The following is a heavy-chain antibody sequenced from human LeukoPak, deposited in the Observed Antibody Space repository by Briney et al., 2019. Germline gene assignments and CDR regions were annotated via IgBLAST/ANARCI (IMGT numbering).Heavy chain of an antibody. CDR3: AREDSSGYGRWFDP. CDR1: GGSISSSTYY. D-gene: IGHD3-22*01. J-gene: IGHJ5*02. V-gene: IGHV4-39*07. Sequence: KASETLSLTCTVSGGSISSSTYYWAWIRQPPGTGLEWIGSISYTGSTYYIPSLKSRVTISEDTSKNQFSLKLTSVTAADTAVYYCAREDSSGYGRWFDPWGQGTLVTVSS. CDR2: ISYTGST.